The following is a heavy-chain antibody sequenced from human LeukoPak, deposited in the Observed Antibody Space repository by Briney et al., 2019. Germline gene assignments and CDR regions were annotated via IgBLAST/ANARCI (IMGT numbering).Heavy chain of an antibody. D-gene: IGHD5-18*01. Sequence: GESLKISCKGSGYSFTSYWIGWVRQMPGKGLEWMGIIYPGDSDTRYSPSFQGQVTISADKSISTAYLQWSNLKASDTAMYYCARPNRGYSYGHDAFDIWGQGTMVTVSS. V-gene: IGHV5-51*01. CDR1: GYSFTSYW. CDR2: IYPGDSDT. J-gene: IGHJ3*02. CDR3: ARPNRGYSYGHDAFDI.